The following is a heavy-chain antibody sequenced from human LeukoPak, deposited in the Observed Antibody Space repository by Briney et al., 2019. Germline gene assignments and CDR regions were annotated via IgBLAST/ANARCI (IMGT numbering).Heavy chain of an antibody. D-gene: IGHD2-2*01. CDR3: ARVPLYCSSTSCYLDHDAFDI. V-gene: IGHV1-2*02. CDR1: GYTFTGYY. Sequence: AASVKVSCKASGYTFTGYYMHWVRQAPGQGLEWMGWINPNSGGTNYAQKFQGRVTMTRDTSISTAYMELSRLRSDDTAVYYCARVPLYCSSTSCYLDHDAFDIRGQGTMVTVSS. J-gene: IGHJ3*02. CDR2: INPNSGGT.